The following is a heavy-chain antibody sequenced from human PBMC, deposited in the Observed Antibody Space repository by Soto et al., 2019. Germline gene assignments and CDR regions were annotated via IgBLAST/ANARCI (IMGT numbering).Heavy chain of an antibody. J-gene: IGHJ5*02. D-gene: IGHD3-22*01. CDR1: GFTVSSNY. CDR2: IYDDGRT. Sequence: GGSLRLSCAASGFTVSSNYMNWVRQTPGKGLEWVSIIYDDGRTFYADSVKGRFTISRHNSENTLFLQMNSLRTEDTAIYYCARALFYYDGTTYGLDPWGQGTLVTVSS. CDR3: ARALFYYDGTTYGLDP. V-gene: IGHV3-53*04.